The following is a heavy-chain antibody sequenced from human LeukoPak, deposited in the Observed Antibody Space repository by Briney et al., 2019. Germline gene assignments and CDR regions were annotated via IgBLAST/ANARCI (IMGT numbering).Heavy chain of an antibody. V-gene: IGHV3-7*03. CDR1: GFTFSSYW. CDR2: IKQDGSEK. J-gene: IGHJ6*04. Sequence: PGGSLRLSCAASGFTFSSYWMSWVRQAPGKGREWVAYIKQDGSEKYYVASVKGRFTISRDNAKNSLYLQMNSLRAEDTAVYYCARVSLPPVDDYYGMDVWGKGTTVTVSS. CDR3: ARVSLPPVDDYYGMDV. D-gene: IGHD2-15*01.